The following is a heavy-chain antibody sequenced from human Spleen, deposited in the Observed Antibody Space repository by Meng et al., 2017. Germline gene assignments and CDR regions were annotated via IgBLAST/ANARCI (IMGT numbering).Heavy chain of an antibody. CDR2: INHSGST. CDR3: ARGPTTMAHDFDY. Sequence: QVQLQQWGAGLLEPWETLSLTWVVSGGSFSDYYWSWIRQPPGKGLEWIGEINHSGSTNYNPSLESRATISVDTSQNNLSLKLSSVTAADSAVYYCARGPTTMAHDFDYWGQGTLVTVSS. D-gene: IGHD4-11*01. J-gene: IGHJ4*02. V-gene: IGHV4-34*01. CDR1: GGSFSDYY.